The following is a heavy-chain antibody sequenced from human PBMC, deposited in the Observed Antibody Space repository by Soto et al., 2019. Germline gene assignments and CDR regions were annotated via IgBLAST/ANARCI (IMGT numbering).Heavy chain of an antibody. J-gene: IGHJ5*02. Sequence: SETLSLTCAVYGGSFSGYYWSWIRQPPGKGLEWIGEINHSGSTNYNPSPKSRVTISVDTSKNQFSLKLSSVTAADTAVYYCARGKEVRGVTGWFDPWGQGTLVTVSS. V-gene: IGHV4-34*01. CDR1: GGSFSGYY. CDR3: ARGKEVRGVTGWFDP. CDR2: INHSGST. D-gene: IGHD3-10*01.